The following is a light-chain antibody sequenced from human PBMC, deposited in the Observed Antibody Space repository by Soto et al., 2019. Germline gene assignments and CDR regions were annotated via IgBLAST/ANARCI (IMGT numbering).Light chain of an antibody. J-gene: IGLJ1*01. Sequence: QSVLTQPPSVSGAPGQRVTISCTGSSSNIGAGYDVHWYQQLPGTAPKLLIYGNSNRPSGVPDRFSGSKSGTSASLAIPGLQAEDGADYYCQSYDSSLSGYVFGTGTKLTVL. CDR3: QSYDSSLSGYV. V-gene: IGLV1-40*01. CDR2: GNS. CDR1: SSNIGAGYD.